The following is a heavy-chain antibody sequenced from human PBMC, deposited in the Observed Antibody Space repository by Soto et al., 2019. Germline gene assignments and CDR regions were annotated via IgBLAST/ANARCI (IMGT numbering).Heavy chain of an antibody. CDR3: AKDRIHDCTSISCYRGGDS. CDR2: ISGSGFST. CDR1: GFNFNFYA. V-gene: IGHV3-23*01. D-gene: IGHD2-2*01. J-gene: IGHJ4*02. Sequence: EVQLLESGGGLVQPGGSLRLSCVASGFNFNFYAMNWVRQAPGKGLEWVAAISGSGFSTFYSDSVKGRFTIYRDNPKRTLYLEMNTLRAEDAAVYYCAKDRIHDCTSISCYRGGDSWGQGTQVTVSS.